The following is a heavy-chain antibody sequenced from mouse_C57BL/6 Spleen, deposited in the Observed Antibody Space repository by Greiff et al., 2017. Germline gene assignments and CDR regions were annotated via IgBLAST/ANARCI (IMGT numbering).Heavy chain of an antibody. V-gene: IGHV2-5*01. Sequence: VKVVESGPGLVQPSQSLSITCTVSGFSLTSYGVHWVRQSPGQGLEWLGVIWRGGSTDYNAAFMSRLSITKDNSKSQVFYKMNRQQADDTAIYYWAKKGNSDYDGMDDWGQGTSVTVSS. CDR3: AKKGNSDYDGMDD. CDR2: IWRGGST. J-gene: IGHJ4*01. D-gene: IGHD2-3*01. CDR1: GFSLTSYG.